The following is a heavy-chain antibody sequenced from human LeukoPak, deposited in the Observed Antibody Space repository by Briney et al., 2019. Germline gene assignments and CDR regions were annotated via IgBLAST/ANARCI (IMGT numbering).Heavy chain of an antibody. CDR3: VKVWSDYSNFDY. D-gene: IGHD3-3*01. CDR2: IYYSGST. V-gene: IGHV4-39*01. J-gene: IGHJ4*02. Sequence: PSETLSLTCTVSGGSISSSSYYWGWIRQPPGKGLEWIGSIYYSGSTYYNPSLKSRVTISVDTSKNQFSLKLSSVTAADTAVYYCVKVWSDYSNFDYWGQGTLVTVSS. CDR1: GGSISSSSYY.